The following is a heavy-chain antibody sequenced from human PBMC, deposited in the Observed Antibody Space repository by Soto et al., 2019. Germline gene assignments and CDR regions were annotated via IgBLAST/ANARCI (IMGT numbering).Heavy chain of an antibody. Sequence: SETLSLTCAVYGGSFSGYYWSWIRQPPGKGLEWIGEINHSGSTNYNPSLKSRVTISVDTSKNQLSLKLSSVTAADTAVYYCARGVCSSTSCYYPQLMRWFAPGGQETLVPVS. CDR2: INHSGST. J-gene: IGHJ5*02. CDR3: ARGVCSSTSCYYPQLMRWFAP. CDR1: GGSFSGYY. D-gene: IGHD2-2*01. V-gene: IGHV4-34*01.